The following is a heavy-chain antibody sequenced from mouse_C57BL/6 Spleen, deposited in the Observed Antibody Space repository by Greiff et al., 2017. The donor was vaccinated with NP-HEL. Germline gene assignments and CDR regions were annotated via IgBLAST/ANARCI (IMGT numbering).Heavy chain of an antibody. CDR2: IWSGGST. V-gene: IGHV2-2*01. Sequence: VKLQESGPGLVQPSQSLSITCTVSGFSLTSYGVHWVRQSPGKGLEWLGVIWSGGSTDYNAAFISRLSISKDNSKSQVFFKMNSLQADDTAIYYCARWGSTMVFDYWGQGTTLTVSS. J-gene: IGHJ2*01. D-gene: IGHD2-13*01. CDR1: GFSLTSYG. CDR3: ARWGSTMVFDY.